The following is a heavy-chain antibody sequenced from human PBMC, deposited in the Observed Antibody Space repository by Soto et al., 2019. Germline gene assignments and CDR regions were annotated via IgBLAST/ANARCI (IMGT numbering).Heavy chain of an antibody. J-gene: IGHJ4*02. CDR1: GFTFSNAW. Sequence: EVQLVESGGGLVKPGGSLRLSCAASGFTFSNAWMIWVRQAPGKGLEWLGRISSKTSGGAADYSAPVEGRFTISRDDSKNTLYLQMNSLKTEETAIYYCATDRFASPVDSWGQGTLVTGSS. CDR2: ISSKTSGGAA. D-gene: IGHD3-10*01. CDR3: ATDRFASPVDS. V-gene: IGHV3-15*01.